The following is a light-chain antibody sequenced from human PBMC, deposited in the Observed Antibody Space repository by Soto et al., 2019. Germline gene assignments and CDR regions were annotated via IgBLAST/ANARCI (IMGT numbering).Light chain of an antibody. CDR3: CSYAGSSTRDVV. CDR1: SSDVGSYNL. CDR2: EGT. V-gene: IGLV2-23*01. J-gene: IGLJ2*01. Sequence: QSVLTQPASVSGSPGQSITISCTGTSSDVGSYNLVSWYQQHPGKAPKLMIYEGTKRPSGVSNRFSGSKSGNTASLTISGLQAEDEADYYCCSYAGSSTRDVVFGGGTKVTVL.